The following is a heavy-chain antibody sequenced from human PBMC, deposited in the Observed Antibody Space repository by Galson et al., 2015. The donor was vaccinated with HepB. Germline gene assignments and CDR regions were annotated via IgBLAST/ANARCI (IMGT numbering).Heavy chain of an antibody. J-gene: IGHJ4*02. CDR2: IRSKAYNYAT. CDR1: RFTFSGSA. Sequence: SLRLSCAASRFTFSGSAIHWVRQASGKGPEWVGRIRSKAYNYATTYVASLKGRFIISRDDSKNTAYLHMIRLKIEDAAVYYCVRLGDLSGYSSRWGQGTLVTVSS. V-gene: IGHV3-73*01. D-gene: IGHD6-13*01. CDR3: VRLGDLSGYSSR.